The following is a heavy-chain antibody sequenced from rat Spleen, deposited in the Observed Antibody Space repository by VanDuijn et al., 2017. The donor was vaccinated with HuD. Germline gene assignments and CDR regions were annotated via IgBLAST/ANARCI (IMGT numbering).Heavy chain of an antibody. Sequence: QVQLKESGPGLVQPSQTLSLTCTVSGFSLTSNDVSWVRQPPGKGLEWVGLLWSGGTTDYNSPLKSRLSIRRDTSKNQVFLKMNSLQAEDTATYYCVREVRVSRYFDFWGPGTLVTVSS. V-gene: IGHV2-43*01. CDR2: LWSGGTT. J-gene: IGHJ1*01. CDR3: VREVRVSRYFDF. D-gene: IGHD1-11*01. CDR1: GFSLTSND.